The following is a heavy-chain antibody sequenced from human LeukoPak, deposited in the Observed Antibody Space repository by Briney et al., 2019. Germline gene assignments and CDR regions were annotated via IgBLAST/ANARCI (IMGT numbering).Heavy chain of an antibody. CDR2: IKSDGSST. CDR3: AREEYVYNDF. V-gene: IGHV3-74*01. CDR1: GFTFSSYW. D-gene: IGHD1-14*01. J-gene: IGHJ4*02. Sequence: GGSLRLSRAASGFTFSSYWMHWVRQAPGEGLVWVSRIKSDGSSTNYADSVKGRFTISRDNAKNMLYLQMSSLRAEDTAVYYCAREEYVYNDFWGQGTLVTVSS.